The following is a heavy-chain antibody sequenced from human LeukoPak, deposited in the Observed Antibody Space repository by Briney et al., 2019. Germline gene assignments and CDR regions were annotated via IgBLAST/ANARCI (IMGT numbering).Heavy chain of an antibody. CDR2: ISYDGSNK. D-gene: IGHD5-18*01. CDR3: ASYSYGDMDY. CDR1: GFTFSSYG. V-gene: IGHV3-30*03. Sequence: GGSLRLSCAASGFTFSSYGMHWVRQAPGKGLEWVAVISYDGSNKYYADSVKGRFTISRDNAKNSLYLQMNSLRAEDTAVYYCASYSYGDMDYWGQGTLVTVSS. J-gene: IGHJ4*02.